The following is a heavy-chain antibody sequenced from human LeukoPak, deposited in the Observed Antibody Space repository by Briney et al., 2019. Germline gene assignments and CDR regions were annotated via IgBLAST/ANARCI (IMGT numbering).Heavy chain of an antibody. CDR2: INHSGST. CDR1: GGSFSGYY. D-gene: IGHD3-3*01. J-gene: IGHJ5*02. V-gene: IGHV4-34*01. CDR3: AREDYDFWSGYRNNWFDP. Sequence: PSETLSLTCAVYGGSFSGYYWSWIRQPPGKGLEWIGEINHSGSTNYNPSLKSRVTISVDTSKNQFSLKLSSVTAADTAVYYCAREDYDFWSGYRNNWFDPWGQGTLVTVSS.